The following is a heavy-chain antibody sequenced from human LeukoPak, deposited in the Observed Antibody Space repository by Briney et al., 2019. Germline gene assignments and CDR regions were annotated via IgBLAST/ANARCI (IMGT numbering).Heavy chain of an antibody. J-gene: IGHJ3*02. V-gene: IGHV4-39*01. CDR3: ASWGYSYGPDAFDI. D-gene: IGHD5-18*01. CDR1: GGSISSSSYY. CDR2: IYYSGST. Sequence: PSETLSLTCTVYGGSISSSSYYWGWIRQPPGKGLEWIGSIYYSGSTYYNPSLKSRVTISVDTSKNQFSLKLSSVTAADTAVYYCASWGYSYGPDAFDIWGQGTMVTVSS.